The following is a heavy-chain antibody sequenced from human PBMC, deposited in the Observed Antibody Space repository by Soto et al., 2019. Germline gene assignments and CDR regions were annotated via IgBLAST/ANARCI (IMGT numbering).Heavy chain of an antibody. CDR3: ARGGYYYYDASGYYRFFDP. D-gene: IGHD3-22*01. Sequence: PSETLSLTCTVSGGSISRGGSYWSWIRQYPGKGLEWIGYSSYSGTTYYNPSLKSRVTISLDTSKNQFSLKLSSVTAADTAVYYCARGGYYYYDASGYYRFFDPWGQGTLVTVSS. V-gene: IGHV4-31*03. CDR2: SSYSGTT. J-gene: IGHJ5*02. CDR1: GGSISRGGSY.